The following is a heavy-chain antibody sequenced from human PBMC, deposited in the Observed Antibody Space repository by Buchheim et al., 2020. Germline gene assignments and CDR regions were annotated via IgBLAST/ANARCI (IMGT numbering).Heavy chain of an antibody. D-gene: IGHD3-22*01. CDR3: AKVGAYYYDSSGYYYPWYFDY. Sequence: EVQLLESGGGLVQPGGSLRLSCAASGFTFSSYAMSWVRQAPGKGLEWVSAISGSGGSKYYADSVKGRFTISRDNSKNTLYLQMNSLRAEDTAVYYCAKVGAYYYDSSGYYYPWYFDYWGQGTL. J-gene: IGHJ4*02. CDR1: GFTFSSYA. V-gene: IGHV3-23*01. CDR2: ISGSGGSK.